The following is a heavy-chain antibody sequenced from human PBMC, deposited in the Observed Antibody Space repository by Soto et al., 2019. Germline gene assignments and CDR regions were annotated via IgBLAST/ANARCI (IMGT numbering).Heavy chain of an antibody. V-gene: IGHV4-39*01. CDR2: IYYSGST. CDR3: ASLHYYYYYMDV. CDR1: GGSISSSSYY. Sequence: QLQLQESGPGLVKPSETLSLTCTVSGGSISSSSYYWGWIRQPPGKGLEWIGSIYYSGSTYYNPSPKSRVTISVDTYKTQLSLTLSSVTAADTAVYYCASLHYYYYYMDVWGKGTTVTVSS. J-gene: IGHJ6*03.